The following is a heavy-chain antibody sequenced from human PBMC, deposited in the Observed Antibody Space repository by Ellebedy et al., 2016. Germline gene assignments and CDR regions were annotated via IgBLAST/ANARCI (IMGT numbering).Heavy chain of an antibody. CDR2: IYYSGST. V-gene: IGHV4-59*08. CDR1: GGSISSYY. J-gene: IGHJ4*02. Sequence: SETLSLTCTVSGGSISSYYWSWIRQPPGKGLEWIGYIYYSGSTNYNPSLKSRVTISVDTSKNQFSLKLSSVTAADTAVYYCARGIAVAGYRYYFDYWGQGTLVTVSS. D-gene: IGHD6-19*01. CDR3: ARGIAVAGYRYYFDY.